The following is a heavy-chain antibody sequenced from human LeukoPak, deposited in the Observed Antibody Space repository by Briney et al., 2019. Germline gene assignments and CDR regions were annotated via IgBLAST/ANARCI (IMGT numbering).Heavy chain of an antibody. Sequence: SETLSLTCAVSGGSISNSNWWSWVRQPPGKGLEWIGEIYHSGSTNYNPSLKSRVTISVDKSKNQFSLKLSSVTAADTAVYYCARVPRGSSWTYTGFDYWGQGTLVTVSS. CDR2: IYHSGST. CDR3: ARVPRGSSWTYTGFDY. CDR1: GGSISNSNW. D-gene: IGHD6-13*01. V-gene: IGHV4-4*02. J-gene: IGHJ4*02.